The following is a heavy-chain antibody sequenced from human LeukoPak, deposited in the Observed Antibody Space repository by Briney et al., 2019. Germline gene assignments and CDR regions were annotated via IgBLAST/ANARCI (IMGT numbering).Heavy chain of an antibody. J-gene: IGHJ5*02. CDR1: GITFSSYAM. CDR3: ARALYCSGGGCNRFDP. Sequence: GSLRLSCAASGITFSSYAMSWVRQPPGKGLEWIGEIYHSGSTNYNPSLKSRVTISVDTSKNQFSLKVSSVTAADTAVYYCARALYCSGGGCNRFDPWGQGTPVTVSS. CDR2: IYHSGST. V-gene: IGHV4-4*02. D-gene: IGHD2-15*01.